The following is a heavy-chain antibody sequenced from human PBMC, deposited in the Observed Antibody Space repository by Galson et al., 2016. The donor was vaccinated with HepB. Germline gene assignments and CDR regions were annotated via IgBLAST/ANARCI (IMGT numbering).Heavy chain of an antibody. J-gene: IGHJ6*02. D-gene: IGHD6-13*01. CDR3: AKDGSRSLGYYYNLDV. Sequence: SLRLSCAASGFTFNTYGMHWARQAPGKGLEWLALISHDGRNQYYAASVKGRFTISRDNSKNMVYLQMSSLTTEDTAAYYCAKDGSRSLGYYYNLDVWGQGTTVTVSS. CDR1: GFTFNTYG. V-gene: IGHV3-30*18. CDR2: ISHDGRNQ.